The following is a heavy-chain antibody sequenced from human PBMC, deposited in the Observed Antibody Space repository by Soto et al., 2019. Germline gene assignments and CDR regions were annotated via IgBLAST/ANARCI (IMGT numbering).Heavy chain of an antibody. V-gene: IGHV3-49*04. CDR3: TRDALAARPGHYYYYGMDV. Sequence: PGGSLRLSCTASGFTFGDYAMSWVRQAPGKGLEWVGFIRSKAYGGTTEYAAPVKGRFTISRDDSKSIAYLQMNSLKTEDTAVYYCTRDALAARPGHYYYYGMDVWGQGTTVTVSS. J-gene: IGHJ6*02. CDR1: GFTFGDYA. CDR2: IRSKAYGGTT. D-gene: IGHD6-6*01.